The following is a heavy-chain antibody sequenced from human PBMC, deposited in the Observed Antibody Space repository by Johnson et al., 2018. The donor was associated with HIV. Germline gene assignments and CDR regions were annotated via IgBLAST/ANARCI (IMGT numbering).Heavy chain of an antibody. V-gene: IGHV3-30*04. Sequence: QVQLVESGGGVVQPGRSLRLSCVASGFRFSSYAVHWVRQAPGKGLEWVAVISYDGSNKYYADSVKGRFTISRDNSNNTMYLQMNSLRAEDTAVYYCTTDWVDYYDSSGYFYDAFDIWGLGTLVTVSS. CDR2: ISYDGSNK. CDR1: GFRFSSYA. J-gene: IGHJ3*02. D-gene: IGHD3-22*01. CDR3: TTDWVDYYDSSGYFYDAFDI.